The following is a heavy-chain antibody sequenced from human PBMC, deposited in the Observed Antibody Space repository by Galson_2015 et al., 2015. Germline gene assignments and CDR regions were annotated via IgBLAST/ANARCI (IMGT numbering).Heavy chain of an antibody. J-gene: IGHJ3*02. CDR2: IGSSSRSI. D-gene: IGHD6-19*01. CDR1: GFTFSSYS. V-gene: IGHV3-21*01. Sequence: SLRLSCAASGFTFSSYSMNWVRQAPGKGLEWVSSIGSSSRSIYYADSVKGRSTISRDNAKNSLYLQMNSLRAEDPAVYYCARESGLEAFDIWGQGTMVTVSS. CDR3: ARESGLEAFDI.